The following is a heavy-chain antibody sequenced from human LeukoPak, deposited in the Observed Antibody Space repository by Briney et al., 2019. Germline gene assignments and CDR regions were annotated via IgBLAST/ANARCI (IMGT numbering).Heavy chain of an antibody. D-gene: IGHD4-23*01. V-gene: IGHV1-46*01. J-gene: IGHJ5*02. CDR1: GYTFTSYY. CDR3: ARSQGGNTLWFDP. CDR2: INTSGGST. Sequence: ASVKVSCKASGYTFTSYYMHWVRQAPGQGLEWMGIINTSGGSTTYAQKFQGRVSMTRDTSTSTVYLEVSSLRSEDTAVYYCARSQGGNTLWFDPWGQGNLVTVSS.